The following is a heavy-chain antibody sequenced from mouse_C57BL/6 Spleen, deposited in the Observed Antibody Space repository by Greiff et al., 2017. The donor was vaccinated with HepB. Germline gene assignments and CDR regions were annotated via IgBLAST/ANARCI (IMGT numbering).Heavy chain of an antibody. D-gene: IGHD2-4*01. CDR2: FYPGSGSI. V-gene: IGHV1-62-2*01. Sequence: QVQLKESGAELVKPGASVKLSCKASGYTFTEYTIHWVKQRSGQGLEWIGWFYPGSGSIKYNEKFKDKATLTADKSSSTVYMELSRLTSEDSAVYFCARHEVGSTMITTGAMDYWGQGTSVTVSS. CDR1: GYTFTEYT. CDR3: ARHEVGSTMITTGAMDY. J-gene: IGHJ4*01.